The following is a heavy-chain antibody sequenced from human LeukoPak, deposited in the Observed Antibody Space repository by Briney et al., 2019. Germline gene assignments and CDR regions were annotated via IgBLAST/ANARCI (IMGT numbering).Heavy chain of an antibody. V-gene: IGHV4-34*01. Sequence: PSETLSLTCAVYGGSFSGNYWSWIRQPPGKGLEWIGEINHSGSTNYNPSLKSRVTISVDTSKNQFSLKLSSVTAADTAVYYCARVGYDFWSGYHIDYWGQGTLVTVSS. CDR3: ARVGYDFWSGYHIDY. CDR1: GGSFSGNY. CDR2: INHSGST. D-gene: IGHD3-3*01. J-gene: IGHJ4*02.